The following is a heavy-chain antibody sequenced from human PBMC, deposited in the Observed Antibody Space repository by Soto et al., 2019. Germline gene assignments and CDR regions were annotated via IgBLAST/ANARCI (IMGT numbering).Heavy chain of an antibody. CDR2: IYYSGST. Sequence: KASETLSLTCTVSGGSIFSSNYYWGWIRQPPGKGLEWIGSIYYSGSTYYNPSLKSRVTISVDTSKSQFSLKLYSVTAADTAVYYCARHYSAGWSHYFDYWGQGTLVTVSS. CDR1: GGSIFSSNYY. D-gene: IGHD6-19*01. J-gene: IGHJ4*02. V-gene: IGHV4-39*01. CDR3: ARHYSAGWSHYFDY.